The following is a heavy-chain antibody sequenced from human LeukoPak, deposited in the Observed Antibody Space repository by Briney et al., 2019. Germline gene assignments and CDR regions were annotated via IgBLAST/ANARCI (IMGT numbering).Heavy chain of an antibody. J-gene: IGHJ5*02. CDR3: ARVVHHQLLFYWFDP. V-gene: IGHV4-31*03. CDR1: GGSISSGGYY. D-gene: IGHD2-2*01. Sequence: SQTLSLTCTVSGGSISSGGYYWSWIRQHPGKGLEWIGYIYYSGSTYYNPSLKSRVTISVDTSKNQFSLKPSSVTAADTAVYYCARVVHHQLLFYWFDPWGQGTLVTVSS. CDR2: IYYSGST.